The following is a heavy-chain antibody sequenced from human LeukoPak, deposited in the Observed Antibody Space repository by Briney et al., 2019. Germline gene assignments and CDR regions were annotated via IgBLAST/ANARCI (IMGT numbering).Heavy chain of an antibody. CDR3: AKDPYYYDSSGYYGYFDY. J-gene: IGHJ4*02. CDR1: GFTFSSYW. Sequence: GGSLRLSCAASGFTFSSYWMSWVRQAPGKGLEWVANIKQDGSEKYYVVSVKGRFTISRDNSKNTLYLQMNSLRAEDTAVYYCAKDPYYYDSSGYYGYFDYWGQGTLVTVSS. D-gene: IGHD3-22*01. CDR2: IKQDGSEK. V-gene: IGHV3-7*01.